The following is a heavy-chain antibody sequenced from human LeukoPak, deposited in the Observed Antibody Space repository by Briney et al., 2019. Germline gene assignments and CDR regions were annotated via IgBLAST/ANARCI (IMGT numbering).Heavy chain of an antibody. CDR1: GGSISSSNW. CDR2: IYHSGST. CDR3: ARAGQGYCTSTSCYLSLDF. D-gene: IGHD2-2*01. Sequence: SETLSLTCAVSGGSISSSNWWSWVRQPPGKGLEWIGQIYHSGSTNYNPSLKSRVAMSIDKSKNQFSLNVNSVTAADTAVYYCARAGQGYCTSTSCYLSLDFWGQGTLVTVSS. J-gene: IGHJ4*02. V-gene: IGHV4-4*02.